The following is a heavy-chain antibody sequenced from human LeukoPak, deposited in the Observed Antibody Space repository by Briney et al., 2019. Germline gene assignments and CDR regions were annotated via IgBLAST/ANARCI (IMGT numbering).Heavy chain of an antibody. CDR3: ARVSSAGIWDY. J-gene: IGHJ4*02. CDR2: IYTSGST. D-gene: IGHD6-19*01. V-gene: IGHV4-4*07. Sequence: SETLSLTCAVSGGPFSGYYWSWIRQPAGKGLEWIGRIYTSGSTNYNPSLKSRVTMSVDTSKNQFSLKLSSVTAADTAVYYCARVSSAGIWDYWGQGTLVTVSS. CDR1: GGPFSGYY.